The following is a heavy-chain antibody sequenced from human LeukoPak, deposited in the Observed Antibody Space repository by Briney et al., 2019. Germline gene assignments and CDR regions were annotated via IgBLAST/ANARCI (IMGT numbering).Heavy chain of an antibody. D-gene: IGHD5-24*01. CDR1: GGSISSYY. CDR3: ARVGDVGHLPHPLDY. CDR2: IYTSGST. J-gene: IGHJ4*02. Sequence: PSETLSLTCTVSGGSISSYYWSWIRQPAGKGLEWIGRIYTSGSTNYNPSLKSRDTMSVDTSKNQFSLKLSSVTAADTAVYYCARVGDVGHLPHPLDYWGQGTLVTVSS. V-gene: IGHV4-4*07.